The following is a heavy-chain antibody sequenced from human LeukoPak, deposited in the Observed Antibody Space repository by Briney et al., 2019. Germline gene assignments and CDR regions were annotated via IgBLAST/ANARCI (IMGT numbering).Heavy chain of an antibody. CDR2: IDKSGGTT. V-gene: IGHV3-23*01. CDR3: ARAPFYYDSSGYLFY. CDR1: GFTFSYYY. J-gene: IGHJ4*02. D-gene: IGHD3-22*01. Sequence: GGSLRLSCAASGFTFSYYYMSWVRQAAGKGLEWVSGIDKSGGTTFYADSVKGRFTISRDNSKNTLYLQMNSLRAEDTAVYYCARAPFYYDSSGYLFYWGQGTLVTVSS.